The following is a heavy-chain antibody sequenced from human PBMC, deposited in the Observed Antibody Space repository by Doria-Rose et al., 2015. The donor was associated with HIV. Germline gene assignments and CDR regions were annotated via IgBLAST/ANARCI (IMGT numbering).Heavy chain of an antibody. J-gene: IGHJ4*02. CDR3: ARIKSSRWYHKYYFDF. V-gene: IGHV2-26*01. CDR1: GVSLSSPGMG. Sequence: QVTLKESGPVLVKPTETLTLTCTVSGVSLSSPGMGVSWIRQPPGKALEWLANMFSDDERSYKTSLKSRLTISRGTSKIQVVLTMTDMDPVDTATYYCARIKSSRWYHKYYFDFWGQGTLVIVPA. D-gene: IGHD6-13*01. CDR2: MFSDDER.